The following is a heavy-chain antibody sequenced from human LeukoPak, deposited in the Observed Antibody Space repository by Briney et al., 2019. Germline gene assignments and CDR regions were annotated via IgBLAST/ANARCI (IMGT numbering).Heavy chain of an antibody. Sequence: GGSLRLSCAASGFTFSSYAMSWVRQAPGKGLEWVSAISGSGGSTYYADSVKGRFTISRDNAENSLYLQMNSLRAEDTAVYYCARWADDSGIYYIASWGQGSLVIVSS. D-gene: IGHD3-10*01. CDR1: GFTFSSYA. J-gene: IGHJ4*02. CDR2: ISGSGGST. V-gene: IGHV3-23*01. CDR3: ARWADDSGIYYIAS.